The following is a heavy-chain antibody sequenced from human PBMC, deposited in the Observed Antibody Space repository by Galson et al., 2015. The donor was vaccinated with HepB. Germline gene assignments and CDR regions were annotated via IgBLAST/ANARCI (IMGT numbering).Heavy chain of an antibody. D-gene: IGHD3-10*01. CDR1: GGSIRSSYW. J-gene: IGHJ4*02. CDR2: FYHSGSA. CDR3: ASRRRPDYGSGSYFY. V-gene: IGHV4-4*02. Sequence: TLSLTCAVSGGSIRSSYWWIWVRQPPGKGLEWIGEFYHSGSAYYNPSLQSRVSMSVDKSKNQFSLKLTSVTAADAGVYYCASRRRPDYGSGSYFYWGQGTLVTVSS.